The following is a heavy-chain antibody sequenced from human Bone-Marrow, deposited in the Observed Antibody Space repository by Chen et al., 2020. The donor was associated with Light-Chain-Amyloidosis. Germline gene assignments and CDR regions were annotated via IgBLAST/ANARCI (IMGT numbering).Heavy chain of an antibody. CDR1: GYTFPNYW. CDR2: IYPDASDA. J-gene: IGHJ4*02. V-gene: IGHV5-51*01. CDR3: ARRRDGYNFDY. D-gene: IGHD5-12*01. Sequence: EVQLEQSGPEVKKPGESLKISCKVSGYTFPNYWIGWVRQMPGKGLEWMGVIYPDASDARYSPSFEGQVTISADKSITTAYLQWRSLKASDTAMYYCARRRDGYNFDYWGQGTLVTVSS.